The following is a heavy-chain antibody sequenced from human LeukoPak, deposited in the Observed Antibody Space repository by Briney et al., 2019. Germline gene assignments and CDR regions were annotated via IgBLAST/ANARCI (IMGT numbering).Heavy chain of an antibody. CDR1: GYTFTGYY. Sequence: ASVKVSCKASGYTFTGYYMHWVRQDPRQGLQWMGWINPNTGGTDYAQKFQGRVTMTRDTSISTVYMELSSLRSDDTAVYYCARADSVPAGAYHYWYMDVWGKGTTVTVSS. J-gene: IGHJ6*03. CDR2: INPNTGGT. D-gene: IGHD2-2*01. V-gene: IGHV1-2*02. CDR3: ARADSVPAGAYHYWYMDV.